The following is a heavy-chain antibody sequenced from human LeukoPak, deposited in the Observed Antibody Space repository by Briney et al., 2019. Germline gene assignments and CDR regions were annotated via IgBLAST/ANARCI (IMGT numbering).Heavy chain of an antibody. CDR3: ARGLRPAVLRYFDWLPTNWFDP. V-gene: IGHV4-59*01. Sequence: PSETLSLTCSVSGGSMTGFFWTWIRQPPGKGLEWIGYIYYSGSTNYNPSLKSRVTISVDTSKNQFSLKLSSVTAADTAVYYCARGLRPAVLRYFDWLPTNWFDPWGQGTLVTVSS. CDR1: GGSMTGFF. J-gene: IGHJ5*02. D-gene: IGHD3-9*01. CDR2: IYYSGST.